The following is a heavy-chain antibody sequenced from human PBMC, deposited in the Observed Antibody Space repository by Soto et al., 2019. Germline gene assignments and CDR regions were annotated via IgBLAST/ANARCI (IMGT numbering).Heavy chain of an antibody. CDR1: NSSISNFY. CDR2: ISSSGNT. CDR3: ARAPMVLTRSYFDS. V-gene: IGHV4-59*01. Sequence: SETLSLTCTVTNSSISNFYWSWIRQPPGKGLEWIGYISSSGNTNYNPSLKCRVSISVDTSKNQFSLNLTSVTAADTAVYYCARAPMVLTRSYFDSWGQGTPVTVSS. J-gene: IGHJ4*02. D-gene: IGHD3-22*01.